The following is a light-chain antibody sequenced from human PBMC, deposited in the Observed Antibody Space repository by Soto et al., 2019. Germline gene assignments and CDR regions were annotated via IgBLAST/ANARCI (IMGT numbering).Light chain of an antibody. CDR2: GNN. J-gene: IGLJ1*01. CDR1: SSNIGAGYD. Sequence: QLVLTQPPSVSGAPGQRVTISCTGISSNIGAGYDVHWYQRLPGTAPKVLIYGNNNRPSGVPDRFSGSKSGTSASLAITGLQAEDEADYYCQSYDSSLSGSYVFGTRTKLTVL. CDR3: QSYDSSLSGSYV. V-gene: IGLV1-40*01.